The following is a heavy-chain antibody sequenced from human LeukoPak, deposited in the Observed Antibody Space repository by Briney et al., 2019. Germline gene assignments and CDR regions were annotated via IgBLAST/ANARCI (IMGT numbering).Heavy chain of an antibody. CDR3: AKLRWGNYNF. CDR2: IDHSGST. Sequence: NPSETLSLTCAVYGGSFSGYYWSWIRQPPGKGLEWIGEIDHSGSTNYNPSLKSRVTMSVDPSKNQFSLNLSSVTAADTAVYYCAKLRWGNYNFWGQGTLVTVSS. CDR1: GGSFSGYY. J-gene: IGHJ4*02. D-gene: IGHD1-7*01. V-gene: IGHV4-34*01.